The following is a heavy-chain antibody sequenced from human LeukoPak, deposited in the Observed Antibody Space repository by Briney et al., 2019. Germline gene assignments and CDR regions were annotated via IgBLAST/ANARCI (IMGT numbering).Heavy chain of an antibody. CDR3: ARRPFDPNSAFDI. Sequence: GESLKISCEGSGCSFTSYWISWVRQMPGKGQEWMGRIDPSDSYTNYSPSFQGHVTISADKSISTAYLQWSSLKASDTAMYYCARRPFDPNSAFDIWGQGTMVTVSS. V-gene: IGHV5-10-1*01. CDR1: GCSFTSYW. CDR2: IDPSDSYT. D-gene: IGHD3-16*01. J-gene: IGHJ3*02.